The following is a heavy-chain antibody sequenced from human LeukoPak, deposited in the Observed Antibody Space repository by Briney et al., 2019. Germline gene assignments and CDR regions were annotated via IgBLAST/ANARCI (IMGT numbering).Heavy chain of an antibody. V-gene: IGHV5-51*01. CDR3: ARQVNVGPTAAWYFDY. J-gene: IGHJ4*02. Sequence: IYPRSSHTTYSPSFQGQVTISADKSNSTSLLQWRSLEAAGTAMYYCARQVNVGPTAAWYFDYWGQGTLVTVSS. D-gene: IGHD2-15*01. CDR2: IYPRSSHT.